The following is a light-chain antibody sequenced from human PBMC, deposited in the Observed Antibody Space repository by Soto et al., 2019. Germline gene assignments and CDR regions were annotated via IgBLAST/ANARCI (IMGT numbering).Light chain of an antibody. CDR3: QQYPNSPPQYT. V-gene: IGKV3-15*01. CDR2: GSS. J-gene: IGKJ2*01. Sequence: EIVMTQSPATLSVSPGERATLSCRASQTVASNLACYQHTPGQSPRLLIHGSSTRATGVPARFSGSGSGTEFNLDIRSLQSEDVAVYYWQQYPNSPPQYTFGQGTKLQI. CDR1: QTVASN.